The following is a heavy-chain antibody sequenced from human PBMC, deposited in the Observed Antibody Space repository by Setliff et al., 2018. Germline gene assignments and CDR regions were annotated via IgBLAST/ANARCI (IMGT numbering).Heavy chain of an antibody. D-gene: IGHD1-1*01. CDR1: GLTFSSYA. CDR3: STKGVPGT. J-gene: IGHJ4*02. V-gene: IGHV3-23*01. Sequence: GGSLRLSCAVSGLTFSSYAMNWVRQAPGKGLEWVSNINPAGAKTYYADSVKGRFTISRDDGKNSLYLQMNSLRAEDTAVYYCSTKGVPGTGGQGTRVTVSS. CDR2: INPAGAKT.